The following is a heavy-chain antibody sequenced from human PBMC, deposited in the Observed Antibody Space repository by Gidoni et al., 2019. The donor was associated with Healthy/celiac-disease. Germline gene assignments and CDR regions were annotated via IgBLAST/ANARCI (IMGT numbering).Heavy chain of an antibody. Sequence: QVTLKESGPVLVKPTETLTLTCTVSGFSLSNARMGVSWIRQPPGKALEWLAHIFSNDEKSYSTSLKTRLTISKDTSKSQVVLTMTNMDPVDTATYYCARDIVVVPAAIRSYFYYYMDVWGKGTTVTVSS. D-gene: IGHD2-2*02. CDR1: GFSLSNARMG. J-gene: IGHJ6*03. V-gene: IGHV2-26*01. CDR2: IFSNDEK. CDR3: ARDIVVVPAAIRSYFYYYMDV.